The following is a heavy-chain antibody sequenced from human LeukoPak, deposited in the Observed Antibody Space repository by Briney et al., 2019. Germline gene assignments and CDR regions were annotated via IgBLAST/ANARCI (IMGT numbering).Heavy chain of an antibody. J-gene: IGHJ6*02. CDR3: AKDTTNSMAVVFYYYGMDV. CDR2: ISWNGGSI. D-gene: IGHD6-19*01. Sequence: GGSLRLSCAASGFTFDDYAMHWVRQAPGKGLEWVSGISWNGGSIDYADSVKGRFTISRDNAKNSLYLQMNSLRAEDTAFYYCAKDTTNSMAVVFYYYGMDVWGQGTTVTVSS. V-gene: IGHV3-9*01. CDR1: GFTFDDYA.